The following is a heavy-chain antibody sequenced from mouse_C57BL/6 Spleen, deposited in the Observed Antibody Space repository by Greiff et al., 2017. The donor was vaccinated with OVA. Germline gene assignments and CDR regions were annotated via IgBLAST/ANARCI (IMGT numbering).Heavy chain of an antibody. CDR1: GYTFTSYW. Sequence: QVQLQQPGAELVKPGASVKLSCKASGYTFTSYWMQWVKQRPGQGLEWIGEIDPSDSYTNYNQKFKGKATLTVDTSSSTAYMQLSSLTSEDSAVYYCARRCGYYYFDYWGQGTTLTVSS. V-gene: IGHV1-50*01. CDR3: ARRCGYYYFDY. D-gene: IGHD2-3*01. J-gene: IGHJ2*01. CDR2: IDPSDSYT.